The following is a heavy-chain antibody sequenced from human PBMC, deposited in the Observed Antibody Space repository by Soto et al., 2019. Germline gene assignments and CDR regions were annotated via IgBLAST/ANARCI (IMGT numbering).Heavy chain of an antibody. J-gene: IGHJ4*02. Sequence: GGSLRLSCAASGFTFSSYGMHWVRQAPGKGLEWVAVISYDGSNKYYADSVKGRFTISRDNSKNTLYLQMNSLRAEDTAVYYCAKDRRVAARPGVGFDYWGQGTLVTVSS. CDR3: AKDRRVAARPGVGFDY. D-gene: IGHD6-6*01. CDR2: ISYDGSNK. CDR1: GFTFSSYG. V-gene: IGHV3-30*18.